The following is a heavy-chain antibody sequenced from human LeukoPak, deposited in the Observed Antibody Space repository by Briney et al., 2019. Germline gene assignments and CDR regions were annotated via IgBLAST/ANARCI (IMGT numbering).Heavy chain of an antibody. D-gene: IGHD6-19*01. CDR3: ARDLVGSGWYFGDAFDI. Sequence: GGSLRLSRAASGFTFSSYWMHWVRQAPGKGLVWFSRINSDGSSTSYADSVKGRFTISRDNAKNTLYLQMNSLRAEDTAVYYCARDLVGSGWYFGDAFDIWGQGTMVTVSS. V-gene: IGHV3-74*01. CDR2: INSDGSST. J-gene: IGHJ3*02. CDR1: GFTFSSYW.